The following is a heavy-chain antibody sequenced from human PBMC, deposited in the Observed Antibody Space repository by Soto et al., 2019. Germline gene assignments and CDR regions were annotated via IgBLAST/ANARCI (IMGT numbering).Heavy chain of an antibody. V-gene: IGHV1-18*04. CDR2: ISPFTGDT. D-gene: IGHD2-15*01. CDR3: ARSCSGGSCHSAY. J-gene: IGHJ1*01. Sequence: APVKCACKASGYTCRNYGINWGRQDPGQGLEWMGWISPFTGDTHYTQSLQGRVTMTTDTSTSTAYMELRSLRSADTVVYYCARSCSGGSCHSAYWGQRTPVPVSS. CDR1: GYTCRNYG.